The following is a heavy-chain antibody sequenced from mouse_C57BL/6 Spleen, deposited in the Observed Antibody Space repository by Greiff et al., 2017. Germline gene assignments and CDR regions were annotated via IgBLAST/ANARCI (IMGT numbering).Heavy chain of an antibody. V-gene: IGHV1-7*01. CDR3: ARSATVVAREPGFAY. CDR1: GYTFTSYW. J-gene: IGHJ3*01. D-gene: IGHD1-1*01. Sequence: QVQLQQSGAELAKPGASVKLSCKASGYTFTSYWMHWVKQRPGQGLEWIGYINPSSGYTKYNQKFKDKATLTADKSSSTAYMQLSSLTYEDSAVYYCARSATVVAREPGFAYWGQGTLVTVSA. CDR2: INPSSGYT.